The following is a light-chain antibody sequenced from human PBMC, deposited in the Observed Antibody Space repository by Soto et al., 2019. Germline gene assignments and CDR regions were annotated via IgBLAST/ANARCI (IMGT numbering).Light chain of an antibody. CDR3: QQYNSYST. CDR2: AAS. J-gene: IGKJ1*01. Sequence: DIQMTQSPSSLSASVGDRVTITCRASQSISSYLNWYQQKPGKAPKLLIYAASSLQTGVPSRFSGSGSGTEFTLTINSLQPEDFATYYCQQYNSYSTFGQGTKVDI. CDR1: QSISSY. V-gene: IGKV1-17*01.